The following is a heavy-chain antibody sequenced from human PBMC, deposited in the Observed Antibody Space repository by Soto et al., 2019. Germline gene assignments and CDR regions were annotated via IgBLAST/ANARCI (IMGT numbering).Heavy chain of an antibody. CDR1: VYRFTSYW. CDR2: IDPNDSYT. Sequence: GESLNIFCNGTVYRFTSYWINWVRQMPGKGLEWMGTIDPNDSYTRYRPSFQGHVTISVDKSISTAYLQWSSLKASDTAMYYCARQFAGYSSGWPFD. D-gene: IGHD6-19*01. V-gene: IGHV5-10-1*01. J-gene: IGHJ4*01. CDR3: ARQFAGYSSGWPFD.